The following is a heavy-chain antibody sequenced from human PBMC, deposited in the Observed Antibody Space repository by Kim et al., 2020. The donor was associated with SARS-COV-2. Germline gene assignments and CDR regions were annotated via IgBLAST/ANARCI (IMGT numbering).Heavy chain of an antibody. J-gene: IGHJ4*02. CDR2: ISSGGDYI. CDR3: ARDSTQTLGTTMVPFDF. D-gene: IGHD5-18*01. CDR1: GFTFSGYS. Sequence: GGSLRLSCAASGFTFSGYSMNWVRQAPGEGLEWVSCISSGGDYIYYAESLKGRFTISRDNAKNSLYLQMNSLRAEDTAVYYCARDSTQTLGTTMVPFDFWGQGTLVTVSS. V-gene: IGHV3-21*01.